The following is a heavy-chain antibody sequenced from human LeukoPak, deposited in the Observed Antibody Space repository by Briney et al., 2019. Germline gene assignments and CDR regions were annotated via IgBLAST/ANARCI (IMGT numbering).Heavy chain of an antibody. CDR1: GGSISNYY. V-gene: IGHV4-59*08. CDR2: IYYSGTT. J-gene: IGHJ4*02. CDR3: ARHSGASPHYFDY. D-gene: IGHD1-26*01. Sequence: SETLSLTCTVSGGSISNYYWSWIRQSPGKGLEWIGFIYYSGTTHYNPSLKSRVTMSVATSNNQFSLRLSSVTAADTAIYYCARHSGASPHYFDYWGQGALVTVSS.